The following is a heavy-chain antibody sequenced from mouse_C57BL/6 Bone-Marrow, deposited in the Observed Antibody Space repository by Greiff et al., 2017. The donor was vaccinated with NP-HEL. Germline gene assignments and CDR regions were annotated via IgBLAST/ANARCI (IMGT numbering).Heavy chain of an antibody. Sequence: EVMLVESGGGLVKPGGSLKLSCAASGFTFSDYGMHWVRQAPEKGLEWVAYISSGSSTIYYADTVKGRFTISRDNAKNTLFLQMTRLSSEDTAMYYCARLPGSSYYYAMDYWGQGTSVTVSS. CDR1: GFTFSDYG. CDR2: ISSGSSTI. D-gene: IGHD1-1*01. V-gene: IGHV5-17*01. CDR3: ARLPGSSYYYAMDY. J-gene: IGHJ4*01.